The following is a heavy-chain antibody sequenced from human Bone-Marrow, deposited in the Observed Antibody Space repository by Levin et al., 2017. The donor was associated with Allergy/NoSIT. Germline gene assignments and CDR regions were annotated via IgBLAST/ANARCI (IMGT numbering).Heavy chain of an antibody. CDR3: ARDGGVQVGGDY. V-gene: IGHV3-66*01. Sequence: GGSLRLSCVASGFTVSSNYMRWVRQAPGKGLEWVSLIYSEGATDYADSVKGRFTISRDKSKNTLYLQMNSLRVEDTAVYYCARDGGVQVGGDYVGQGTLVTVSS. D-gene: IGHD2-8*02. J-gene: IGHJ4*02. CDR1: GFTVSSNY. CDR2: IYSEGAT.